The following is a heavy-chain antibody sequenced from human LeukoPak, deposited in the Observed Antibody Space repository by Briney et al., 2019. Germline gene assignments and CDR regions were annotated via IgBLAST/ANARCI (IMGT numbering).Heavy chain of an antibody. J-gene: IGHJ6*03. Sequence: PGGSLRLSCAASGFTFSIYSMNWVRQAPGKGLEWVSYISGSTSTTYYADSVKGRFTISRDNAKNSLYLQMNSLRAEDTAIYYCARQSISPHYYYYMDVWGKGTTVTVSS. D-gene: IGHD3-3*02. CDR1: GFTFSIYS. CDR3: ARQSISPHYYYYMDV. CDR2: ISGSTSTT. V-gene: IGHV3-48*04.